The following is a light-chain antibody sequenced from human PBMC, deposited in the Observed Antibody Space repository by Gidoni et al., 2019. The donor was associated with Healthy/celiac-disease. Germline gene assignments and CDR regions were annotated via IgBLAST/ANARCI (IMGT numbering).Light chain of an antibody. J-gene: IGKJ4*01. V-gene: IGKV2-28*01. CDR3: MQALQTP. CDR2: FGS. Sequence: QSPLSLIYFGSNRASGVPDRFSGSGSGTDFTLKISRVEAEDVGVYYCMQALQTPFGGGTKVEIK.